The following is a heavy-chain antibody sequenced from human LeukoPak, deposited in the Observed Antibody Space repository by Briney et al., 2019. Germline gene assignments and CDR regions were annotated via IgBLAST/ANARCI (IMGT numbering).Heavy chain of an antibody. CDR3: AVYSSSWYAFDY. Sequence: GGSLRLSCAASGFTFSSYAMSWVRQAPGKGLEWVSAISGSGGSTYYADSVKGRFTISRDNSKNTLYLQMNSLRAEDTAVYYCAVYSSSWYAFDYWGQGTLVTVSP. CDR2: ISGSGGST. CDR1: GFTFSSYA. V-gene: IGHV3-23*01. D-gene: IGHD6-13*01. J-gene: IGHJ4*02.